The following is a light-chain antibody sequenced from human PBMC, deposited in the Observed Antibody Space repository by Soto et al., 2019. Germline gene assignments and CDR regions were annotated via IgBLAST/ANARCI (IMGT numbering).Light chain of an antibody. Sequence: QSVLTQPRSVSGSPGQSVTISCTGTSRDVGAYNYVSWYQQHPGEAPKLIIYDVSKWPSGVPDRFSGSKSGNTASLTISGLQAEDEADYYCCSSAGSSTVIFGGGTQLTVL. J-gene: IGLJ7*01. CDR3: CSSAGSSTVI. V-gene: IGLV2-11*01. CDR2: DVS. CDR1: SRDVGAYNY.